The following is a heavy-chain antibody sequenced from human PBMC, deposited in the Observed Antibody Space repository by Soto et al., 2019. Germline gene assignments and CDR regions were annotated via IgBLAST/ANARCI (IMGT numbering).Heavy chain of an antibody. CDR2: ISSTGSSI. V-gene: IGHV3-21*06. CDR1: GFTFSTYT. J-gene: IGHJ5*02. Sequence: KTGGSLRLSCAASGFTFSTYTMTWVRQAPGKGLEWVSSISSTGSSISYADSVRGRFTISRDNAKNSLYLQMSSLRAEDTALYYCAREVRRGWFDPWGQGTQVTVSS. CDR3: AREVRRGWFDP.